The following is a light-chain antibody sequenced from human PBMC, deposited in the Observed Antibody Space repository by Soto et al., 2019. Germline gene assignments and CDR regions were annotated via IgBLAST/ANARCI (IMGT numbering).Light chain of an antibody. V-gene: IGLV1-40*01. CDR2: GNS. CDR3: QSYDSSLSGNVV. CDR1: SSNIRAGYD. J-gene: IGLJ2*01. Sequence: QSVLTQPPSVSGVPGQRVSISCTGSSSNIRAGYDVHWYQQLPGTAPKLLIYGNSNRPSGVPDRFSGSKSGTSASLAITGLQAEDEADYYCQSYDSSLSGNVVFGGGTKVTVL.